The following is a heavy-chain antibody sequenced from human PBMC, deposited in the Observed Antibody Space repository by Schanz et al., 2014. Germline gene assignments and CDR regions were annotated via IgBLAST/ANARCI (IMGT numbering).Heavy chain of an antibody. D-gene: IGHD1-1*01. CDR2: ISGSGGST. V-gene: IGHV3-23*04. CDR1: GFSFSSYA. J-gene: IGHJ4*02. CDR3: ARDRRNADLDY. Sequence: EVQLVESGGGLVKPGGSLRLSCAASGFSFSSYAMGWVRQAPGKGLEWVSAISGSGGSTYYADSVKGRFTISRDNSKNSLYLEMNSLRAEDTALYYCARDRRNADLDYWGQGTLVTVSS.